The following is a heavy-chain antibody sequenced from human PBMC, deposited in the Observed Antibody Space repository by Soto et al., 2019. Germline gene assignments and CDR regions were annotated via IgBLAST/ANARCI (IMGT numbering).Heavy chain of an antibody. Sequence: PGGSLRLSCAASGLTFSIYAMSWVRQAPGKGLEWVSSISDSGDSTFYADSVKGRFIISRDNSRNTLFLQMNSLSGDDTAVYYCAKSRVRLDYWGQGTLVTVSS. V-gene: IGHV3-23*01. CDR3: AKSRVRLDY. CDR2: ISDSGDST. J-gene: IGHJ4*02. CDR1: GLTFSIYA.